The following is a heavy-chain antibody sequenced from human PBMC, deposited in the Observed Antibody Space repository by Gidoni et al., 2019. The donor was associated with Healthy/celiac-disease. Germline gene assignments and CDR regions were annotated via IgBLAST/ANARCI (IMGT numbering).Heavy chain of an antibody. CDR3: ARVQIGYSSGWYDYFDY. D-gene: IGHD6-19*01. CDR1: TVSRNY. Sequence: TVSRNYMSWVRQAPGKGLEWVSGIYSVGSTYYADSVKVRFTISRDNSKNTLYLQMNSLRAEDTAVYYCARVQIGYSSGWYDYFDYWGQGTLVTVSS. J-gene: IGHJ4*02. CDR2: IYSVGST. V-gene: IGHV3-53*01.